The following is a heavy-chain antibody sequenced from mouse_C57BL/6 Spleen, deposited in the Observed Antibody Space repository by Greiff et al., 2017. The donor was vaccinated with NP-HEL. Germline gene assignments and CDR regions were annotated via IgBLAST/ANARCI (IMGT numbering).Heavy chain of an antibody. D-gene: IGHD3-3*01. V-gene: IGHV5-16*01. CDR1: GFTFSDYY. Sequence: EVMLVESEGGLVQPGSSMKLSCTASGFTFSDYYMAWVRQVPEKGLEWVANINYDGSSTYYLDSLKSRFIISRDNAKNILYLQMSSLKSEDTATYYCARGRAVYFDYWGQGTTLTVSS. J-gene: IGHJ2*01. CDR3: ARGRAVYFDY. CDR2: INYDGSST.